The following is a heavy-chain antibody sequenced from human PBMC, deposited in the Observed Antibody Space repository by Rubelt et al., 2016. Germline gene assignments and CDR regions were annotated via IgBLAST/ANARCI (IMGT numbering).Heavy chain of an antibody. Sequence: QVQLVQSGAEVKKPGASVKVSCKVSGYTLTELSMHWVRQAPGKGLEWMGGFDPEDGETIYAQKFQGRATINEDTSTDTAYMELSSLRSEDTAVYYCATGIVVVPAHVPARDYWGQGTLVTVSS. D-gene: IGHD2-2*01. CDR2: FDPEDGET. V-gene: IGHV1-24*01. CDR3: ATGIVVVPAHVPARDY. CDR1: GYTLTELS. J-gene: IGHJ4*02.